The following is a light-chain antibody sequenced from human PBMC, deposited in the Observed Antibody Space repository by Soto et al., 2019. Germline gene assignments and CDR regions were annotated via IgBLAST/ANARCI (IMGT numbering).Light chain of an antibody. CDR2: EVT. CDR3: SSSEASNNFYFV. J-gene: IGLJ3*02. Sequence: QSALTQPPSASGSPGQSVTISCTGTSSDVGGYNYVSWYQQYPGRAPKLMIYEVTKRPSGVPDRFSGSKSGNTASLTVSGRQAEDEADYYCSSSEASNNFYFVFGGGTKVTVL. CDR1: SSDVGGYNY. V-gene: IGLV2-8*01.